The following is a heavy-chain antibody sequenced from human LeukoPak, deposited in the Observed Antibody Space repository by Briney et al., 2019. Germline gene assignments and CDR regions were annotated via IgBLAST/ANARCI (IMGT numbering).Heavy chain of an antibody. CDR3: AKDPLYSSLP. V-gene: IGHV3-30*02. Sequence: GGSLRLSCAASGLTFSSYGMHWVRQAPGKGLEWVAFIRYDGSNKYYADSVKGRFTISRDNSKNTLYLQMNSLRAEDTAVYYCAKDPLYSSLPWGQGTLVTVSS. CDR1: GLTFSSYG. J-gene: IGHJ5*02. CDR2: IRYDGSNK. D-gene: IGHD6-6*01.